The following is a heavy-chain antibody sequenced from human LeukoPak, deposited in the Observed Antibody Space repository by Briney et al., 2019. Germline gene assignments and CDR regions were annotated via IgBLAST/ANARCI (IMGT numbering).Heavy chain of an antibody. V-gene: IGHV1-69*13. Sequence: SVKVSCKASGDTFNNFGFSWVRQAPGHGLEWLGGIIPLFHSTDYAPKFQGRVTITADESTSSVYMELSSLRSEDTALYYCARVANYDDDSGKSMYYFDYWGQGTLVSVSS. CDR3: ARVANYDDDSGKSMYYFDY. CDR2: IIPLFHST. CDR1: GDTFNNFG. J-gene: IGHJ4*02. D-gene: IGHD3-22*01.